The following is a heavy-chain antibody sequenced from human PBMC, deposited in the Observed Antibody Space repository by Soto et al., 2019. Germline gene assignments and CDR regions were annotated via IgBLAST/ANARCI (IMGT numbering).Heavy chain of an antibody. D-gene: IGHD3-10*01. J-gene: IGHJ5*02. V-gene: IGHV4-39*01. CDR1: GGSISSSPYY. CDR2: IYYSGTT. Sequence: QLQLQESGPGLVKPSDTLSLICSVSGGSISSSPYYWAWIRQPPGKGLEWIGSIYYSGTTYYNPSLTSRVAMSVDTSKNQFSLKFSSVTAADTAVYYCARPHYYGSGSHGYWFDPWGQGILVTVSS. CDR3: ARPHYYGSGSHGYWFDP.